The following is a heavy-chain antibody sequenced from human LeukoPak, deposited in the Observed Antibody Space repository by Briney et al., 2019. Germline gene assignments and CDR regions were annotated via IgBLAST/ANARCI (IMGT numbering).Heavy chain of an antibody. Sequence: GRSLRLSCVASVFTFSSYGMHWVRQAPGKGLEWVAFIRYDGSKSYFADSVKGRFALSRDNSKNTLYLQMSSLRPEDTAVYFCAKDGGSGSYFAFDIWGQGTMVTVSS. V-gene: IGHV3-30*02. J-gene: IGHJ3*02. CDR1: VFTFSSYG. CDR2: IRYDGSKS. CDR3: AKDGGSGSYFAFDI. D-gene: IGHD1-26*01.